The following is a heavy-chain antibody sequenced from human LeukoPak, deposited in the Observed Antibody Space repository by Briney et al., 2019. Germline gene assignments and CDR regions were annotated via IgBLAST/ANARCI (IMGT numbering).Heavy chain of an antibody. J-gene: IGHJ4*02. CDR3: ARETPRRGETRDGYR. Sequence: GGSLRLSCAASGFTSSSYGMHWVRQAPDKGLEWVAVTWSGESNEYYADSVKGRFTIFRDNSKNSLYLQMNSLRVEDTAVYYCARETPRRGETRDGYRWGQGTVVTVSS. CDR1: GFTSSSYG. D-gene: IGHD5-24*01. V-gene: IGHV3-33*08. CDR2: TWSGESNE.